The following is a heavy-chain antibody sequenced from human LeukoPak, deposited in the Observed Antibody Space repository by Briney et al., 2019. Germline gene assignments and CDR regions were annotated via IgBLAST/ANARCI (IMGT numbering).Heavy chain of an antibody. CDR3: ARDSYYGSGSYYRYTFDY. CDR1: GFTVSRNY. V-gene: IGHV3-53*01. D-gene: IGHD3-10*01. Sequence: PGGSLRLSCAASGFTVSRNYMSWVRQAPGKGLEWVSVIYSGGSTYYTDSVKGRLTISRDNSKNTLYLQMNSLRAEDTAVYYCARDSYYGSGSYYRYTFDYWGQGTLVTVSS. J-gene: IGHJ4*02. CDR2: IYSGGST.